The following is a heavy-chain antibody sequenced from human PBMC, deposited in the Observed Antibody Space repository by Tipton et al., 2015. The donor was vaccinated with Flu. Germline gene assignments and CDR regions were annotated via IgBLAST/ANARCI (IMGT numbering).Heavy chain of an antibody. V-gene: IGHV4-39*07. D-gene: IGHD3-10*01. CDR1: GGSISSSSYY. Sequence: TLSLTCTVSGGSISSSSYYWGWIRQPPGKVLEWIGSIYYSGSTYYNPSLKSRVTISVDTSKNQFSLKLSSVTAADTAVYYCARAHYGSGSYYWYYYYYGMDVWGQGTTVTVSS. CDR3: ARAHYGSGSYYWYYYYYGMDV. J-gene: IGHJ6*02. CDR2: IYYSGST.